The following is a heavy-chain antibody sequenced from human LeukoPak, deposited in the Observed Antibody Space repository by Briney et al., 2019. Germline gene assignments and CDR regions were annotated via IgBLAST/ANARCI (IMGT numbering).Heavy chain of an antibody. CDR3: ARTYRDGYNFYYMDA. J-gene: IGHJ6*03. Sequence: SVKVSCKASGGTLSSSTISWVRQAPGQGLEWMGGIIPLFGAPKYAQKFQGRVTITADESTNTVNMELGSLRSEDTAIYYCARTYRDGYNFYYMDAWGKGTTVTVSS. CDR1: GGTLSSST. CDR2: IIPLFGAP. D-gene: IGHD5-24*01. V-gene: IGHV1-69*13.